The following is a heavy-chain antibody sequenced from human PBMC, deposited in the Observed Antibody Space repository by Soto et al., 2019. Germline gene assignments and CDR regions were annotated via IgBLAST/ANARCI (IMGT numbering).Heavy chain of an antibody. Sequence: GGSLRLSCVVSGFTFSTYNMNWVRQAPGKGLEWVSSISSSTKTYNADSVKGRFTISRDNAKNSLYLQMNSLRAEDTAVYYCARDLTPSRGDLGGMDVWGQGTTVTVSS. J-gene: IGHJ6*02. CDR3: ARDLTPSRGDLGGMDV. D-gene: IGHD3-16*01. CDR2: ISSSTKT. V-gene: IGHV3-21*01. CDR1: GFTFSTYN.